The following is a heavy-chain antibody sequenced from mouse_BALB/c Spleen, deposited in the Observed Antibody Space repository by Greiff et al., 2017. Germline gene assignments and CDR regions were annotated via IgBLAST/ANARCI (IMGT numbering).Heavy chain of an antibody. CDR2: ISTYYGDA. CDR1: GYTFTDYA. J-gene: IGHJ4*01. V-gene: IGHV1S137*01. Sequence: QVQLQQSGAELVRPGVSVKISCKGSGYTFTDYAMHWVKQSHAKSLEWIGVISTYYGDASYNQKFKGKATMTVDKSSSTAYMELARLTSEDSAIYYCARGYYNAMDYWGQGTSVTVST. CDR3: ARGYYNAMDY. D-gene: IGHD2-12*01.